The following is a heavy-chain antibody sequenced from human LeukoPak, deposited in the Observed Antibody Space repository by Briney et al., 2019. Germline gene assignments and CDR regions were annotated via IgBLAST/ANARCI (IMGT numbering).Heavy chain of an antibody. CDR3: AKSHDSSGYYFDY. J-gene: IGHJ4*02. CDR1: GFTFSSYA. Sequence: AGGSLRLSCAASGFTFSSYAMHWVRQAPGKGLEWVAVISYDGSNKYYADSVKGRFTISRDNSKNTLYLQMNSLRAEDTAVYYCAKSHDSSGYYFDYWGQGTLVTVSS. V-gene: IGHV3-30*18. D-gene: IGHD3-22*01. CDR2: ISYDGSNK.